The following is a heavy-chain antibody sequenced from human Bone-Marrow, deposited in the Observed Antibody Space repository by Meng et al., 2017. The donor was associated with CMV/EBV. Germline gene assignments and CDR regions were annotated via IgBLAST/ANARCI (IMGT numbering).Heavy chain of an antibody. D-gene: IGHD6-13*01. CDR2: ISYDGSNK. CDR1: EFTFSSHW. CDR3: AGDLGDLEYGSSKHEV. Sequence: GGSLRLSCVVSEFTFSSHWMTWVRQAPGKGLEWVAVISYDGSNKYYADSVNGRVTISRDNSKNTLYLQMNSLRAEDSAVYYGAGDLGDLEYGSSKHEVWGQGTRVTVSS. V-gene: IGHV3-30-3*01. J-gene: IGHJ4*01.